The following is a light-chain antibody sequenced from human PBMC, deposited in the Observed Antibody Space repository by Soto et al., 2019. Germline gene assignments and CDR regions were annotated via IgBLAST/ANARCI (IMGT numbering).Light chain of an antibody. CDR3: QSLFT. V-gene: IGKV3-11*01. CDR1: QSVSNY. CDR2: DVT. Sequence: EIVLTQSPATLSLSPGERATLSCRASQSVSNYLAWYQQKPGQALSLLIYDVTNRATGIPARFSGSGSGTDFTLTISSLEPEDFAVYYCQSLFTFGPGTKVDIK. J-gene: IGKJ3*01.